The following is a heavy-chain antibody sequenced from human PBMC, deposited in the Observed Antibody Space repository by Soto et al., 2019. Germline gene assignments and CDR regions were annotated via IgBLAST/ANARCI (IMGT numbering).Heavy chain of an antibody. Sequence: PSVKVSCKASGGTFSSYAISWVRQAPGQGLEWMGGIIPIFGTANYAQKFQGRVTITADKSTSTAYMELSSLRSEDTAVYYCARDFVGYYGSGSYHYRGQVTLVTVSS. D-gene: IGHD3-10*01. V-gene: IGHV1-69*06. CDR1: GGTFSSYA. J-gene: IGHJ4*02. CDR3: ARDFVGYYGSGSYHY. CDR2: IIPIFGTA.